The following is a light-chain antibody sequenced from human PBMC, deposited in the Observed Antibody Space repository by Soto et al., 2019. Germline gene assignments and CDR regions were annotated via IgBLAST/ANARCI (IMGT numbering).Light chain of an antibody. CDR2: DAS. V-gene: IGKV1-5*01. Sequence: DIQMTQSPSTLSASVGDRVTVTCRASHNVNMWLAWYQQKPGKAPKLLIYDASSLQSGVPSRFTGRGSGTEFTLSIRSMQTDDFANYYCQQYNTYYRTFGQGTKVDIK. J-gene: IGKJ1*01. CDR3: QQYNTYYRT. CDR1: HNVNMW.